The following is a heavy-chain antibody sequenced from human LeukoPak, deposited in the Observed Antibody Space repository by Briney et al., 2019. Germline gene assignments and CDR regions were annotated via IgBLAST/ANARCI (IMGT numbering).Heavy chain of an antibody. J-gene: IGHJ4*02. CDR2: IYYSGST. D-gene: IGHD3-22*01. CDR3: AREPRSYYYDSSGQQD. CDR1: GGSVSSGSYY. V-gene: IGHV4-61*01. Sequence: PSETLSLTCTVSGGSVSSGSYYWSWIRQPPGKGLEWIGYIYYSGSTNYNPSLKSRVTISVDTSKNQFSLKLSSVTAADTAVYYCAREPRSYYYDSSGQQDWGRGTLVTVSS.